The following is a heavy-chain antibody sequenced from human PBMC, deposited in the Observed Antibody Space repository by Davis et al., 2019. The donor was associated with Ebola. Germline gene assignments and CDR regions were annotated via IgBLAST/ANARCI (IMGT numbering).Heavy chain of an antibody. D-gene: IGHD3-10*01. CDR1: GCPISSGDYY. CDR2: ISYSGNT. V-gene: IGHV4-30-4*01. CDR3: ATGAYYGSGYYFDY. J-gene: IGHJ4*02. Sequence: SETLSLTCTVSGCPISSGDYYWSWIRQPPGKGLEWIGYISYSGNTYYNPSLKSRVTISVDTSENHFSLKLSSGTAADTAVYYCATGAYYGSGYYFDYWGQGTLVTVSS.